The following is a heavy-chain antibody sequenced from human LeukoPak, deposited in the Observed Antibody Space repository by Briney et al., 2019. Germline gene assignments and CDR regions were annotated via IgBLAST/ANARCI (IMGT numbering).Heavy chain of an antibody. CDR2: ISSSGSTM. Sequence: GGSLRLSCAASGFTFSDYYMFWIRQAPRKGLEGISYISSSGSTMYYADSVKGRFTISRDNAKNSLYLQMNSLRAEDTAVYYCARRPRDFRVVIIGYMDVWGKGTTVTVSS. CDR3: ARRPRDFRVVIIGYMDV. J-gene: IGHJ6*03. CDR1: GFTFSDYY. V-gene: IGHV3-11*04. D-gene: IGHD3-3*01.